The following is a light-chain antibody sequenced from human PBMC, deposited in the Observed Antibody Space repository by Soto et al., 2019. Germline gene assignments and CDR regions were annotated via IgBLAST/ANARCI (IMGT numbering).Light chain of an antibody. CDR1: QSLVYSAGNTY. V-gene: IGKV2-30*01. J-gene: IGKJ2*01. CDR3: MQVRYWPYT. Sequence: DAVLTQSPLSLPVTLGQPASISCRSSQSLVYSAGNTYLNWFQQRPGQSPRRQLYKVSERDSGVPDRFSGRASGTDFTLEISRVTAEDVGVDYCMQVRYWPYTFGHGTKLVIK. CDR2: KVS.